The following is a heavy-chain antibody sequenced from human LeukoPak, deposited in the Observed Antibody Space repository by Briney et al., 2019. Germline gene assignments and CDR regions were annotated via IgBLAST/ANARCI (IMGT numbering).Heavy chain of an antibody. CDR1: GGTFRSYA. J-gene: IGHJ4*02. V-gene: IGHV1-69*13. D-gene: IGHD3-3*01. Sequence: ASVKVSCKASGGTFRSYAIRWVRQAPRQGLEWVGGLIPIFGTANYAQKFQGRVTITADESTSTAYMELSSLISEDTAVYYCARKYYDFWSGYYSRGYYFDYWGQGTLVTVSS. CDR2: LIPIFGTA. CDR3: ARKYYDFWSGYYSRGYYFDY.